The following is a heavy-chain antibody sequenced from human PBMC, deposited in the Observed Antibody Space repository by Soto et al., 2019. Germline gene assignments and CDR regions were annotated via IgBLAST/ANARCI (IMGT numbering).Heavy chain of an antibody. CDR3: ARGVAGAGGSYGMDV. J-gene: IGHJ6*02. D-gene: IGHD6-13*01. Sequence: EVQLVESGGGLVQPGGSLRLSCVASGFTFSSDWMHWVRQAPGKGLVWVSRINSDGSSRSSGDSVKGRFTISRDNAKNTLDLQMNSRRAEDTAVYYCARGVAGAGGSYGMDVGGQGTTVSGSS. CDR1: GFTFSSDW. CDR2: INSDGSSR. V-gene: IGHV3-74*01.